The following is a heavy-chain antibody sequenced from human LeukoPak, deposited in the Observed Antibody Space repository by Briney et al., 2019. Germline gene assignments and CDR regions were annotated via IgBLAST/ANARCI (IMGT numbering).Heavy chain of an antibody. Sequence: GGSLRLSCVASGFTFSSYAMSWVRQAPGKGLEWVSAISGSGGSTYYADSVKGRFTISRDNSKNTLYLRMNSLRAEDTAVYYCAKDMGVWFGELLNFDYWGQGTLVTVSS. V-gene: IGHV3-23*01. CDR1: GFTFSSYA. D-gene: IGHD3-10*01. CDR2: ISGSGGST. J-gene: IGHJ4*02. CDR3: AKDMGVWFGELLNFDY.